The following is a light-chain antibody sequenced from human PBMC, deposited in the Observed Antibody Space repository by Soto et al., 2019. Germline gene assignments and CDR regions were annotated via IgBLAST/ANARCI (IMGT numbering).Light chain of an antibody. V-gene: IGKV1-9*01. CDR2: AAS. Sequence: IQLTQSPSSLSASVGDTVTITCRASQDISGYVAWYQQRPGRAPQLLIYAASALQTGVPSRFSGSGSGTDFTLTITSLQPEDFGTFYCQQYNSYGTFGQGTKLEI. J-gene: IGKJ2*01. CDR1: QDISGY. CDR3: QQYNSYGT.